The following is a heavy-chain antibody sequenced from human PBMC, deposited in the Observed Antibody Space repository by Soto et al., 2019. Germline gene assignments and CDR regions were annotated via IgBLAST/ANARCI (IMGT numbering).Heavy chain of an antibody. D-gene: IGHD1-7*01. CDR3: TRDRSGTMLF. Sequence: EVQLVESGGGLVQPGGSLRLSCTAFGFTFSNYWMSWVRQAPGEGLEWVANMNQDGSERYYVDSVEGRFTISRDNAKNSLYLQINSLRAEDTAIYYCTRDRSGTMLFWGQGTLVTVSS. CDR1: GFTFSNYW. V-gene: IGHV3-7*01. CDR2: MNQDGSER. J-gene: IGHJ4*02.